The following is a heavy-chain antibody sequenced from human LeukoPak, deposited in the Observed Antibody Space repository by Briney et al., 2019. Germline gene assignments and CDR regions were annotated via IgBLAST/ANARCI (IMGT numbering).Heavy chain of an antibody. D-gene: IGHD3-10*01. CDR2: ISSNGGST. V-gene: IGHV3-64*01. Sequence: GGSLRVSCAASGFTFSSYAMHWVRQAPGKGLEYVSAISSNGGSTYYANSVKGRFTISRDNSKNTLYLQMGSPRAEDMAVYYCARIVGSGMGYYYGMDVWGQGTTVTVSS. CDR1: GFTFSSYA. CDR3: ARIVGSGMGYYYGMDV. J-gene: IGHJ6*02.